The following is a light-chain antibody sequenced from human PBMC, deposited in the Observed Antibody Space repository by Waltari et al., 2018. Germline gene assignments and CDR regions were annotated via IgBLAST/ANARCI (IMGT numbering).Light chain of an antibody. CDR1: SLRRYY. CDR2: DKN. J-gene: IGLJ2*01. CDR3: HSRDASGVGGS. V-gene: IGLV3-19*01. Sequence: SSELTHDPTVSVAMGQTLRFTSQADSLRRYYANRYQQTPGQAPILVIFDKNNRPSGVPDRFSGSSSDNTAVLTITGAQAEDEASYYCHSRDASGVGGSFGGGTKLTVL.